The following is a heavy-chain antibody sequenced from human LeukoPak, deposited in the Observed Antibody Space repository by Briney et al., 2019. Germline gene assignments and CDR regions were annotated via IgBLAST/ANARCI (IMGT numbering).Heavy chain of an antibody. CDR3: ARGLDYYGGLDY. J-gene: IGHJ4*02. CDR1: GFTFSSYW. Sequence: GGSLRLSCAASGFTFSSYWMSWVRQAPGKGLEWVSYISSSGTTIYYADSVKGRFTISRDNAKNSLYLQMNSLRAEDTAVYYCARGLDYYGGLDYWGQGTLVTVSS. D-gene: IGHD3-10*01. V-gene: IGHV3-48*04. CDR2: ISSSGTTI.